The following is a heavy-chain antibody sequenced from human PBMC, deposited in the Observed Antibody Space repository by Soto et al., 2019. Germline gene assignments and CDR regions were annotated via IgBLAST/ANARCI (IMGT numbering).Heavy chain of an antibody. CDR2: INSDGSST. V-gene: IGHV3-74*03. CDR1: GSSITNYW. Sequence: EVQLVESGGGLVQPGGSLRLSCAASGSSITNYWMDWVRQVPGKGLVWVARINSDGSSTKYADSVKGRFTISRDNAKNTVYLQMNSLRAEDTAVYYCARGRVIAAPGHNWFDPWGQGTLVSVSS. CDR3: ARGRVIAAPGHNWFDP. D-gene: IGHD6-25*01. J-gene: IGHJ5*02.